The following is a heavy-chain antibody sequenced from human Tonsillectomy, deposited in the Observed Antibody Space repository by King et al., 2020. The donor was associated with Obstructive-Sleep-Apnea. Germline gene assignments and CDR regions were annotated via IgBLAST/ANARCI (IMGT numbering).Heavy chain of an antibody. CDR2: IRSKANTYAT. Sequence: VQLVESGGGLVQPGGSLKLSCAASGFRFSDSAMHWVRQASGKGLEWVGRIRSKANTYATVYAASVKGRFTISRDDSKNTAYLQMNSLKTGDTAVYYCSRFGGDGGHRIAAASMEGDYWGQGTLVTVSS. D-gene: IGHD6-13*01. CDR1: GFRFSDSA. J-gene: IGHJ4*02. V-gene: IGHV3-73*01. CDR3: SRFGGDGGHRIAAASMEGDY.